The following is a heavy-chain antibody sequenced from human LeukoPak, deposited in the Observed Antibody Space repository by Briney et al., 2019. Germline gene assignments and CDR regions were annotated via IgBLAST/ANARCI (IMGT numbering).Heavy chain of an antibody. V-gene: IGHV3-7*01. J-gene: IGHJ4*02. CDR1: GFTFSRYW. CDR2: IKQDGSEK. CDR3: ARDYEAGCTSTTCYNRFDY. D-gene: IGHD2-2*02. Sequence: GGSLRLSCAASGFTFSRYWMSWVRQAPGKGLEWVANIKQDGSEKYYVDSVKGRFTISRDNAKNSLYLQMNSLKAEDTAVYYCARDYEAGCTSTTCYNRFDYWGQGTLVTVSS.